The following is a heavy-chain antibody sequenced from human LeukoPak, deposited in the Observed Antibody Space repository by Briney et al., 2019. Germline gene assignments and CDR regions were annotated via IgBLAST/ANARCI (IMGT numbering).Heavy chain of an antibody. CDR3: ARALDYYGMDV. CDR2: ISSSSSYI. J-gene: IGHJ6*02. CDR1: GFTFSSYS. V-gene: IGHV3-21*01. Sequence: GGSLRLSCAASGFTFSSYSMNWVRQAPGKGLEWVSSISSSSSYIYYADSVKGRFTISRDNAKSSLYLQMNSLRVEDTAVYYCARALDYYGMDVWGQGTTVTVSS.